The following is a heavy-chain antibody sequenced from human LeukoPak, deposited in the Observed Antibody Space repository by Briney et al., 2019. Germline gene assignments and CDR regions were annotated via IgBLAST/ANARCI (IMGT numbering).Heavy chain of an antibody. CDR1: GYTFTSYA. CDR2: INTNTGNP. J-gene: IGHJ6*02. CDR3: VRSEAAHPLNYYYYGMDV. V-gene: IGHV7-4-1*02. Sequence: ASVKVSCKASGYTFTSYAMNWVRQAPGQGLEWMGWINTNTGNPTYAQGFTGRFVFSLDTSVSTAYLQISSLKAEDTAVYYCVRSEAAHPLNYYYYGMDVWGQGTTVTVSS. D-gene: IGHD6-6*01.